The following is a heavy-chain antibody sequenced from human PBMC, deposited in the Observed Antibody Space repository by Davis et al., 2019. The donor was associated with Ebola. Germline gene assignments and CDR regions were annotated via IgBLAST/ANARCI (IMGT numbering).Heavy chain of an antibody. CDR2: ISSSGSTI. V-gene: IGHV3-11*01. J-gene: IGHJ3*02. CDR1: GFTFSDYC. Sequence: GESLKISCAASGFTFSDYCMSWIRQAPGKGLEWVSYISSSGSTIYYADSVKGRFTISRDNAKNSLYLQMNSLRAEDTAVYYCARGTVVTRDAFDIWGQGTMVTVSS. D-gene: IGHD4-23*01. CDR3: ARGTVVTRDAFDI.